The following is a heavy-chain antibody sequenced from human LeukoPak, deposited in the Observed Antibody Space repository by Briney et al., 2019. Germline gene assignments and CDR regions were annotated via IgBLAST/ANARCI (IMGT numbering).Heavy chain of an antibody. Sequence: PGGSLRLSCAASGFTVSSNYMSWVRQSPGKGLEWVSVIYSGGSTYYADSVKGRFTISRDNSKNTLYLQMNSLRAEDMAVYYCARNVLTYYYDSSGYSDYWGQGTLVTVSS. CDR2: IYSGGST. D-gene: IGHD3-22*01. CDR1: GFTVSSNY. J-gene: IGHJ4*02. V-gene: IGHV3-53*01. CDR3: ARNVLTYYYDSSGYSDY.